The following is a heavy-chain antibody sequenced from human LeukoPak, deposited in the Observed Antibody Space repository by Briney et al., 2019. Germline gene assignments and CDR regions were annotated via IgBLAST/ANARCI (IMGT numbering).Heavy chain of an antibody. Sequence: GGSLRLSCAASGFSLSTYVMHWGRLGTGKGMGLVSALYIAGDTYYPDSVKGRFTISRENAKNSLYLQMNNLRAGDTAVYYCARGRGPDEINGLDIWGQGTMVTVSS. CDR3: ARGRGPDEINGLDI. CDR1: GFSLSTYV. D-gene: IGHD2-8*01. J-gene: IGHJ3*02. V-gene: IGHV3-13*01. CDR2: LYIAGDT.